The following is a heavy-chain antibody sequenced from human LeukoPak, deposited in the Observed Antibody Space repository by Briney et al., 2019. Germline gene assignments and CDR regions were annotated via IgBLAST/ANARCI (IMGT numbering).Heavy chain of an antibody. Sequence: SQAESLACIVSAASIDSASYYSAWLRHNLRKGLESVGYIYYTGISNYNPSLRSRVTISVDTSKNQFSLKVTSVTAADMAVYYCASWQYNGSERQIYCWGRGTQVTVSS. CDR3: ASWQYNGSERQIYC. CDR2: IYYTGIS. D-gene: IGHD3-10*01. CDR1: AASIDSASYY. J-gene: IGHJ4*02. V-gene: IGHV4-31*03.